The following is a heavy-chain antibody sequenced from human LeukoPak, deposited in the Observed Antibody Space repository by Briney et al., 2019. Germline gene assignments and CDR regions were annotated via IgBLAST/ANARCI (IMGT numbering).Heavy chain of an antibody. CDR3: ARSRGYSSGQTQYYFDY. CDR2: ISGSGGDT. V-gene: IGHV3-23*01. Sequence: GGSLRLSCAASGFTFSNYAMSWVRQTPGKGLEWVSAISGSGGDTYYADSVKGRFTTSRDNSKNTLYLQMNSLRAEDTAVYYCARSRGYSSGQTQYYFDYWGQGTLVTVSS. J-gene: IGHJ4*02. D-gene: IGHD5-18*01. CDR1: GFTFSNYA.